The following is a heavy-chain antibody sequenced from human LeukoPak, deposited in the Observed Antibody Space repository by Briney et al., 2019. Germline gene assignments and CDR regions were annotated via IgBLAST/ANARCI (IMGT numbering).Heavy chain of an antibody. CDR3: AKDADTATIIYWYFDL. J-gene: IGHJ2*01. Sequence: GSSLRLSCTASGFTLRSFGMHGVRQAPGKGLEWVAVISDDESNRYYADSVQGRFTISKDNSKNTLYLQMNSLRAEDTAVYYCAKDADTATIIYWYFDLWGRGTLVTVSS. CDR1: GFTLRSFG. V-gene: IGHV3-30*18. D-gene: IGHD5-18*01. CDR2: ISDDESNR.